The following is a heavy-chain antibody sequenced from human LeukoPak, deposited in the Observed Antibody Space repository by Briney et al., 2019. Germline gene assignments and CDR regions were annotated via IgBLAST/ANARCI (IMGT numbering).Heavy chain of an antibody. D-gene: IGHD6-19*01. V-gene: IGHV4-59*01. CDR1: GGSISSYY. J-gene: IGHJ5*02. CDR3: ARGGGQWTDNWFDP. CDR2: IYYSGST. Sequence: SETLSLTCTVSGGSISSYYWSWTRQPPGKGLEWIGYIYYSGSTNYNPSLKSRVTISVDTSKNQFSLKLSSVTAADTAVYYCARGGGQWTDNWFDPWGQGTLVTVSS.